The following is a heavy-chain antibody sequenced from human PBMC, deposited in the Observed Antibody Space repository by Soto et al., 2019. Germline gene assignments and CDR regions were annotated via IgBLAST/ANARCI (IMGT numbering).Heavy chain of an antibody. CDR1: GGSISSSSYY. Sequence: SETLSLTCTVSGGSISSSSYYWGWIRQPPGKGLEWIGSIYYSGSTYYNPSLRSRVTISVDTSKNQFSLKLSSVTAADTAVYYCARLERGRNSARGGSYGMDVWGQGTTVTVSS. CDR2: IYYSGST. J-gene: IGHJ6*02. CDR3: ARLERGRNSARGGSYGMDV. D-gene: IGHD3-16*01. V-gene: IGHV4-39*01.